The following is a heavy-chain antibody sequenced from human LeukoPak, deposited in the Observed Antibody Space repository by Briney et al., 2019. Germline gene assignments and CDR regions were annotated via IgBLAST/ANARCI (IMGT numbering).Heavy chain of an antibody. CDR1: GGSISSSNW. J-gene: IGHJ3*02. D-gene: IGHD2-8*01. Sequence: KTSGTLSLTCAVSGGSISSSNWWSWVRQPPGKGLEWIGEINHSGSTNYNPSLKSRVTISVDTSKNQFSLKLSSVTAADTAVYYCASLWPTGYCTNGVCYTNDAFDIWGQGTMVTVSS. CDR2: INHSGST. CDR3: ASLWPTGYCTNGVCYTNDAFDI. V-gene: IGHV4-4*02.